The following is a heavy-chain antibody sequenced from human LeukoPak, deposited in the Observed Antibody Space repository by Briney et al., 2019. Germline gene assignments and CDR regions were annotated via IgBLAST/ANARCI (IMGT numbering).Heavy chain of an antibody. D-gene: IGHD3-10*01. CDR3: ASCITMVRGVENWFDP. CDR2: INPNSGGT. Sequence: SVRPSCKASGYTFTGYYMHWVRRAPGQGLEWMGWINPNSGGTNYAQKFQGRVTMTRDTSISTAYMELSRLRSDDTAVYYCASCITMVRGVENWFDPWGEGTLATVSS. V-gene: IGHV1-2*02. J-gene: IGHJ5*01. CDR1: GYTFTGYY.